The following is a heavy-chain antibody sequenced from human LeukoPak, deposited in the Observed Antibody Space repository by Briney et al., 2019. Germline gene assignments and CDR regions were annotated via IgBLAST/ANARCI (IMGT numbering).Heavy chain of an antibody. Sequence: KPSETLSLTCTVSSGSIRDYYWSWIRQHPGKGLEWIGYMYYRGSTYYNPSLQSRVTISVDTSKNQFSLKLSSVTAADTAVYYCARSYGYGTNFDYWGQGTLVTVSS. CDR1: SGSIRDYY. CDR2: MYYRGST. D-gene: IGHD5-18*01. V-gene: IGHV4-31*03. J-gene: IGHJ4*02. CDR3: ARSYGYGTNFDY.